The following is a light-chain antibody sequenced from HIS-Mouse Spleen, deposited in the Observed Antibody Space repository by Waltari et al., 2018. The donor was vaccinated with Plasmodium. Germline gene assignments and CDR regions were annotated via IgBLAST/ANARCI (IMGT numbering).Light chain of an antibody. Sequence: DIQMTQPLSTLPPSFADRVTITCRSSQSMSSWLAWYQQKPGKAPKLLIYKASSLESGVPSRFSGSGSGTEFTLTISSLQPDDFATYYCQQYNSYSWTFGQGTKVEIK. CDR3: QQYNSYSWT. CDR2: KAS. CDR1: QSMSSW. V-gene: IGKV1-5*03. J-gene: IGKJ1*01.